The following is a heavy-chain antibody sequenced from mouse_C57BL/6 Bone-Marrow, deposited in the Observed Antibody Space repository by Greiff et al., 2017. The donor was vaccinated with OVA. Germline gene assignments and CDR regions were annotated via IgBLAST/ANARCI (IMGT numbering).Heavy chain of an antibody. CDR3: ARWGDYDSGDY. CDR1: GYAFSSYW. J-gene: IGHJ2*01. D-gene: IGHD2-4*01. CDR2: IYPGDGDT. V-gene: IGHV1-80*01. Sequence: VQLQQSGASVKISCKASGYAFSSYWMNWVKQRPGKGLEWIGQIYPGDGDTNYNGKFKGKATLTADKSSSTAYMQLSSLTSEDSAVYFCARWGDYDSGDYWGQGTTLTVSS.